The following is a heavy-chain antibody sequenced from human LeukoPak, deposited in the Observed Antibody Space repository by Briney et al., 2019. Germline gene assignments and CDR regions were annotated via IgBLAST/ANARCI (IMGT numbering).Heavy chain of an antibody. D-gene: IGHD3-10*01. V-gene: IGHV3-7*01. Sequence: GGSLRLSCTGSGFTFSTYWMTWIRQAPGKGLQWVAHIKQDGSEEYYVDSVKGRFTISRDNAKNSLYLQMNSLRAEDTAVYYCARHLYTMLRGVITNWFDPWGQGTLVTVSS. J-gene: IGHJ5*02. CDR2: IKQDGSEE. CDR1: GFTFSTYW. CDR3: ARHLYTMLRGVITNWFDP.